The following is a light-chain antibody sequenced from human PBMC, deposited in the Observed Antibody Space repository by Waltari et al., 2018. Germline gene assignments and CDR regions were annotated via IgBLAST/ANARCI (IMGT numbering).Light chain of an antibody. J-gene: IGKJ2*01. Sequence: EIVMTQSPATLSVSPGERAVLSCRASQSVTNNLAWYQQKPGQAPRLLIYGAYTRATNIPARFSGSGSGTEFNLTISSPQSEDFAVYYCHQYNNGPPYNFGQGTKLEI. CDR2: GAY. CDR1: QSVTNN. CDR3: HQYNNGPPYN. V-gene: IGKV3-15*01.